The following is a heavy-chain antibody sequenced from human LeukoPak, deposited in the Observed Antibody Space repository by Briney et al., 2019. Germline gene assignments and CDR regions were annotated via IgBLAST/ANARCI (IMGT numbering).Heavy chain of an antibody. V-gene: IGHV4-59*08. Sequence: PSETLSLTCTVSGGSIASNHWTWIRQPPGKGLEYIGYIYYTGATNYNPSLRGRVTISVDTSKNQFSLRLSSVTAADTAVYFCAKYGNSGWVIGYWGQGTLVTVSS. D-gene: IGHD6-19*01. CDR1: GGSIASNH. CDR3: AKYGNSGWVIGY. J-gene: IGHJ4*02. CDR2: IYYTGAT.